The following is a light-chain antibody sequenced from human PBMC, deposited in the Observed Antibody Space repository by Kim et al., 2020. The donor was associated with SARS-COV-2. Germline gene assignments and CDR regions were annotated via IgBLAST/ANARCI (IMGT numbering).Light chain of an antibody. Sequence: SPGERANLSYRARRSVRGSLLASVLQKPGLTPRLLIFNGSRRATGIPDRFSGSGSGTDFSLTIRGLGPEDFADYHCQQYGSSPWTFGQGTKVEIK. J-gene: IGKJ1*01. CDR3: QQYGSSPWT. CDR2: NGS. V-gene: IGKV3D-20*01. CDR1: RSVRGSL.